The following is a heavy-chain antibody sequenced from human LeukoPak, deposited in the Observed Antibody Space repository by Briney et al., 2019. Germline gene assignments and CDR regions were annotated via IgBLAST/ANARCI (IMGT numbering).Heavy chain of an antibody. Sequence: GGSLRLSCTASGFTFGDYGMSWFRQAPGKGLEWVGFIRSYAYGGTTEYTASVKGRFTISRDDSKTIAYLQMNSLKTEDAAMYSCTRGDYYDSSGYYNRVGDYWGQGTLVTVSS. J-gene: IGHJ4*02. V-gene: IGHV3-49*01. CDR2: IRSYAYGGTT. D-gene: IGHD3-22*01. CDR1: GFTFGDYG. CDR3: TRGDYYDSSGYYNRVGDY.